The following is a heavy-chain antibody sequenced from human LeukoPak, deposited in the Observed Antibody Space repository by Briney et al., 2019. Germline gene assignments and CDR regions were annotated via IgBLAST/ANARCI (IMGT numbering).Heavy chain of an antibody. CDR3: ARDPNPQYYYDSSGYLGY. Sequence: PSETLSLTCTVSGGSISSSSYYWGWIRQPPGKGLEWIGSIYYSGSTYYNPSLKSRVTISVDTSKNQFSLKLSSVTAADTAVYYCARDPNPQYYYDSSGYLGYWGQGTLVTVSS. V-gene: IGHV4-39*02. CDR1: GGSISSSSYY. D-gene: IGHD3-22*01. CDR2: IYYSGST. J-gene: IGHJ4*02.